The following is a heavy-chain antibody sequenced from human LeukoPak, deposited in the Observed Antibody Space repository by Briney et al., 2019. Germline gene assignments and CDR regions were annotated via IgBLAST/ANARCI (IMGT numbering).Heavy chain of an antibody. CDR3: ARLPRYSSSSSPWFDP. CDR2: IHYSGTT. D-gene: IGHD6-6*01. Sequence: PSETLSLTCTVSGGSISSSNYYWAWIRQPPGKGLEWIGSIHYSGTTNYSPSLKSRVTISVHTSKNQFSLKLNSVTAADTAVYYCARLPRYSSSSSPWFDPWGQGTLVTVSS. CDR1: GGSISSSNYY. J-gene: IGHJ5*02. V-gene: IGHV4-39*07.